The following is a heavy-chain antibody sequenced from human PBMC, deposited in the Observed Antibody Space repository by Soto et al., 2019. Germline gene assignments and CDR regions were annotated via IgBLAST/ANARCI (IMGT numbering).Heavy chain of an antibody. CDR1: GFTFSSYA. Sequence: EVQLLESGGGLVQPGGSLRLSCAASGFTFSSYAMSWVRQAPGKGLEWVSAISGSGGSTYYADSVKGRFTISRDKSKNTLYLHMNSLRAEDTDVYYCAKDASERIAAAGYFDYWGQGTLVTVSS. D-gene: IGHD6-13*01. CDR2: ISGSGGST. CDR3: AKDASERIAAAGYFDY. J-gene: IGHJ4*02. V-gene: IGHV3-23*01.